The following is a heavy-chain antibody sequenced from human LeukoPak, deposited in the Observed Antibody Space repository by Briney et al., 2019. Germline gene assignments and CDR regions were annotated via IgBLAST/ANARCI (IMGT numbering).Heavy chain of an antibody. V-gene: IGHV1-8*03. D-gene: IGHD5-18*01. Sequence: ASVKVSCKASGYTFTSYDINWVRQATGQGLEWMGWMNPNSGNTGYAQKFQGRVTITRNTSISTAYMKLSSLRSEDTAVYYCARWRYSYGYVDYWGQGTLVTVSS. CDR2: MNPNSGNT. CDR3: ARWRYSYGYVDY. J-gene: IGHJ4*02. CDR1: GYTFTSYD.